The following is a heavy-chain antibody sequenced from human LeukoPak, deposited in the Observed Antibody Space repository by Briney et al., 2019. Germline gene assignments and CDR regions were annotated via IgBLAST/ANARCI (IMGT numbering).Heavy chain of an antibody. CDR2: ISYDGSNK. V-gene: IGHV3-30*04. Sequence: GGSLRLSCAASGFTFSSYAMHWVRQAPGKGLEWGAFISYDGSNKYYADSVRGRFTISRDNSKNTLYLQMNSLRAEDTAVYYCAREGTYDFWSGTNWFDPWGQGTLVTVSS. D-gene: IGHD3-3*01. CDR3: AREGTYDFWSGTNWFDP. CDR1: GFTFSSYA. J-gene: IGHJ5*02.